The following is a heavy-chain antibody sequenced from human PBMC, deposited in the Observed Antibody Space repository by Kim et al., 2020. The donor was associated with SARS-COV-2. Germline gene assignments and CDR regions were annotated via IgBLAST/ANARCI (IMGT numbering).Heavy chain of an antibody. CDR1: GFTFSSYA. CDR3: ARDQGCSGGSCYSYYGMDV. J-gene: IGHJ6*02. Sequence: GGSLRLSCAASGFTFSSYAMHWVRQAPGKGLEWVAVISYDGSNKYYADSVKGRFTISRHNSKNTLYLQMNSLRAEDTAVYYCARDQGCSGGSCYSYYGMDVWGQGTTVTVSS. CDR2: ISYDGSNK. D-gene: IGHD2-15*01. V-gene: IGHV3-30-3*01.